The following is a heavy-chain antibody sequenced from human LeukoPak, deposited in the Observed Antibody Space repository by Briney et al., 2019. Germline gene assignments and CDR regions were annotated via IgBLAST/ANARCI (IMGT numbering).Heavy chain of an antibody. J-gene: IGHJ4*02. CDR2: IKQDGSEK. D-gene: IGHD2-15*01. CDR1: GFTFSSYW. CDR3: ARLGSYADFDY. V-gene: IGHV3-7*01. Sequence: GGSLRLSCAASGFTFSSYWMSWVRQAPGKGLEWVANIKQDGSEKYYVDSVKGRFTFSRDDAKNSLFLQMNSLRAEDTAVYYCARLGSYADFDYWGQGTLVTVSS.